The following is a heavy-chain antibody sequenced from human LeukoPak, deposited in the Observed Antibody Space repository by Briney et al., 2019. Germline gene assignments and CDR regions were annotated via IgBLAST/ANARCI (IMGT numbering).Heavy chain of an antibody. J-gene: IGHJ6*04. D-gene: IGHD3-9*01. CDR3: ARTVRYFDWSPPYGMDV. V-gene: IGHV4-61*01. CDR2: IYYSGST. CDR1: GGSVSSGSYY. Sequence: RPSETLSLTCTVSGGSVSSGSYYWRWLRQPPGKGLEWIGYIYYSGSTNYNPSLKSRVTISVDTSKNQFSLKLSSVTAADTAVYYCARTVRYFDWSPPYGMDVWGKGTTVTVSS.